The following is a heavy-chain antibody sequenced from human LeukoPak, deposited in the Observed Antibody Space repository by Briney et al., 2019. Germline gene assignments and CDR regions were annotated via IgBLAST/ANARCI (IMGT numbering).Heavy chain of an antibody. J-gene: IGHJ4*02. Sequence: GGSLRLSCAASGFTFSSYGMHWVRQAPGKGLEWVAVISYDGSNKYYADSVKGRFTISRDNSKNTLYLQMNSLRAEDTAVYYCAKRNVDIVATIPIPLDYWGQGTLVTVSS. CDR3: AKRNVDIVATIPIPLDY. V-gene: IGHV3-30*18. CDR2: ISYDGSNK. CDR1: GFTFSSYG. D-gene: IGHD5-12*01.